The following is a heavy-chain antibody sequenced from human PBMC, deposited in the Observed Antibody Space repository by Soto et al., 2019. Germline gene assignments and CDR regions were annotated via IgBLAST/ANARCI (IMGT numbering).Heavy chain of an antibody. D-gene: IGHD5-18*01. Sequence: QVQLQESGPGLVKPSQTLFLACSVSGASINSGCYFWSWIRQLPGKGLEWLGYIHYSGSTYYNPSITGRVGMTMDTSKNDFAFKLSSVTAGDTAVFYCARGFVETAMAFDYWGQGALVTVSS. CDR1: GASINSGCYF. CDR2: IHYSGST. J-gene: IGHJ4*02. CDR3: ARGFVETAMAFDY. V-gene: IGHV4-31*03.